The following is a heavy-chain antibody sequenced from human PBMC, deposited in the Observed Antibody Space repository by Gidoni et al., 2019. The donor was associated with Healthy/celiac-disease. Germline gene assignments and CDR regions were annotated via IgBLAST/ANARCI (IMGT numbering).Heavy chain of an antibody. D-gene: IGHD4-4*01. V-gene: IGHV3-23*01. Sequence: EVQPLESGGGLVQPGGSLRLSCAASGFTFSSYAMSWVRQAPGKGLEWVSAISGSGGSTYYADSVKGRFTISRDNSKNTLYLQMNSLRAEDTAVYYCAKPYSGLDAFDIWGQGTMVTVSS. CDR2: ISGSGGST. J-gene: IGHJ3*02. CDR3: AKPYSGLDAFDI. CDR1: GFTFSSYA.